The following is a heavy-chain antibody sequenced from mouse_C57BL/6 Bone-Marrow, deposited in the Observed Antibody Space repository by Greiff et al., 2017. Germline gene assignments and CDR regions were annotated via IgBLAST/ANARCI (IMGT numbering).Heavy chain of an antibody. J-gene: IGHJ1*03. CDR1: GYAFSSSW. CDR2: IYPGDGDT. CDR3: ARRNYGNFHWYFDV. Sequence: QVHVKQSGPELVKPGASVKISCKASGYAFSSSWMNWVKQRPGKGLEWIGRIYPGDGDTNYNGKFKGKATLTADKSSSTAYMQLSSLTSEDSAVYFCARRNYGNFHWYFDVWGTGTTVTVSS. D-gene: IGHD2-1*01. V-gene: IGHV1-82*01.